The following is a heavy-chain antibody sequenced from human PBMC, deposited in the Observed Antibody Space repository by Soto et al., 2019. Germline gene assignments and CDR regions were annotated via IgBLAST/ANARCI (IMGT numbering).Heavy chain of an antibody. Sequence: WTWIRQHPGKGLEWIGYIHYSGSTYYNPSLKSRLTISVDTSKNQFSLKLSSVTAADTAVYYCARGGYTYGPGRVYYGMDVWGQGTTVTVSS. J-gene: IGHJ6*02. CDR3: ARGGYTYGPGRVYYGMDV. CDR2: IHYSGST. D-gene: IGHD5-18*01. V-gene: IGHV4-31*02.